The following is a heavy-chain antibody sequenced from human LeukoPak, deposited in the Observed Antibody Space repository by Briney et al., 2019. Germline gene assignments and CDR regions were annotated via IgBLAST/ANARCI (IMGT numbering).Heavy chain of an antibody. D-gene: IGHD6-19*01. CDR3: ARILEKVGWIYDAFDI. Sequence: PVKPSCKASGGTFSSYAISWVRQSPGQGLEWMGGIIPIFGTANYAQKFQGRVTITADESTSTAYMELSSLRSEDTAVYYCARILEKVGWIYDAFDIWGQARLVTVSS. J-gene: IGHJ3*02. CDR2: IIPIFGTA. CDR1: GGTFSSYA. V-gene: IGHV1-69*01.